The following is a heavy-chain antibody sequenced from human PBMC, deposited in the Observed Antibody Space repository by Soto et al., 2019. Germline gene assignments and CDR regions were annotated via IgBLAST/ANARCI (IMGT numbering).Heavy chain of an antibody. CDR1: GVTVSSYA. Sequence: PGGSLGLGCAASGVTVSSYAMAWARQAPGKGLEWVAAISDDGSNKYYADSVKGRFTISRDNSKNTLYLQMNSLRAEDTAVYYCAKDYWNYNYYMDVWGKGTTVTVSS. D-gene: IGHD1-1*01. CDR2: ISDDGSNK. V-gene: IGHV3-30*19. J-gene: IGHJ6*03. CDR3: AKDYWNYNYYMDV.